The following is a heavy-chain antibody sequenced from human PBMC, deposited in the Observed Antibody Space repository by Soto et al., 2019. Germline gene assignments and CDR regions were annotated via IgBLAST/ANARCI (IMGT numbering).Heavy chain of an antibody. V-gene: IGHV1-2*02. Sequence: ASVKVSCKASGYTFTGYYMHWVRQAPGQGLEWMGWINPNSGGTKSAQKFQGRVTMTRDTSISTAYMELSRLRSDDTAVYYCARRKGYYYDSSGYHYYFDHWGQGNLVTVSS. D-gene: IGHD3-22*01. CDR1: GYTFTGYY. CDR2: INPNSGGT. J-gene: IGHJ4*02. CDR3: ARRKGYYYDSSGYHYYFDH.